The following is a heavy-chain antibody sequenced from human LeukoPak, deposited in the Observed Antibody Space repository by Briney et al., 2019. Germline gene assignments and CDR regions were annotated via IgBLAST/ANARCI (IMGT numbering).Heavy chain of an antibody. Sequence: SQTLSLTCAISGDSVSSNSAAWNWIRQSPSRGLEWLGRTYYRSKWYNDYAVSVKSRITINPDTSKNQFTLQLNSVTPEDTAVYYCARSPPENNVDTAMDIGYYYYCYYMDVWGKGTTVTVSS. V-gene: IGHV6-1*01. CDR2: TYYRSKWYN. CDR1: GDSVSSNSAA. D-gene: IGHD5-18*01. J-gene: IGHJ6*03. CDR3: ARSPPENNVDTAMDIGYYYYCYYMDV.